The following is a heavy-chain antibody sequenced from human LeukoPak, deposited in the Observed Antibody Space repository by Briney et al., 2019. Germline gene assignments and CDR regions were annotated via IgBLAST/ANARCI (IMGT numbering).Heavy chain of an antibody. D-gene: IGHD6-19*01. CDR1: GGSFGGYY. J-gene: IGHJ5*02. CDR3: ARGAVAGPKDWFDP. V-gene: IGHV4-34*01. Sequence: SETLSLTCAVYGGSFGGYYWSWMRQPPGKGLEWIGEINHSGSTNYNPSLKSRVTISVDTSKNQFSLKLSSVTAADTAVYYCARGAVAGPKDWFDPWGQGTLVTVSS. CDR2: INHSGST.